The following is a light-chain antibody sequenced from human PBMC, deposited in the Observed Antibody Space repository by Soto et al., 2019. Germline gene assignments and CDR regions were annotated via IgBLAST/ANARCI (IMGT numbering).Light chain of an antibody. CDR1: QTISSW. V-gene: IGKV1-5*03. CDR2: KAS. J-gene: IGKJ1*01. CDR3: QHDNSYSEA. Sequence: DIQMTQSPSTLSGSVGDRVTITCRASQTISSWLAWYQQKPGKAPKLLIYKASTLKSGVPSRFSGSGSGTEFTITISSLQPDDFATYYCQHDNSYSEAFGHGTQVERK.